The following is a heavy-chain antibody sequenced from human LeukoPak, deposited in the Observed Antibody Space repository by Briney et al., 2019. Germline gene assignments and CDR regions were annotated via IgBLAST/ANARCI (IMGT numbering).Heavy chain of an antibody. CDR2: ISSSSSTI. CDR3: ARTYYYDSSGYRTVYFDY. CDR1: GFTFSSYS. Sequence: GGSLRLSCAASGFTFSSYSMNWVRQAPGKGLEWVSYISSSSSTIYYADSVKGRFTISRDNAKNSLYLQMNSLRAEDTAVYYCARTYYYDSSGYRTVYFDYWGQGTLVTVSS. J-gene: IGHJ4*02. V-gene: IGHV3-48*04. D-gene: IGHD3-22*01.